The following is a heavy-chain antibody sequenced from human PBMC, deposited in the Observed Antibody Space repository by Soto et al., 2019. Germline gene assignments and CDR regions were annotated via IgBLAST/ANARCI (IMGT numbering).Heavy chain of an antibody. CDR3: ASHGGLNPAGMDV. V-gene: IGHV5-10-1*01. J-gene: IGHJ6*02. CDR1: VYSFTSYL. CDR2: IDPSDSYT. D-gene: IGHD3-16*01. Sequence: PXESLKISYQGSVYSFTSYLISWVRQMPGKGLEWMGRIDPSDSYTNYSPSFQGHVTISADKSISTAYLQWSSLKASDTAMYYCASHGGLNPAGMDVWGQGTTVTVSS.